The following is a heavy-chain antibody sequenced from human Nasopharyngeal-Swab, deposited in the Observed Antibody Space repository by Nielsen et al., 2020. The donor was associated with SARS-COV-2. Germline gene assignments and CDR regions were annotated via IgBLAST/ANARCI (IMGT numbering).Heavy chain of an antibody. D-gene: IGHD3-3*01. CDR3: TTNLGGHITIFGVVIIRGYYYYGMDV. J-gene: IGHJ6*02. V-gene: IGHV3-15*01. Sequence: VRQAPGKGLEWVGRIKSKTDGGTTDYAAPVKGRFTISRDDSKNTLYLQMNSLKTEDTAAYYCTTNLGGHITIFGVVIIRGYYYYGMDVWGQGTTVTVSS. CDR2: IKSKTDGGTT.